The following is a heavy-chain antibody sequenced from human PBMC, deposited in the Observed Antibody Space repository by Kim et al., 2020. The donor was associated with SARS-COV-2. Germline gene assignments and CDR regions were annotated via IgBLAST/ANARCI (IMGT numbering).Heavy chain of an antibody. D-gene: IGHD1-20*01. CDR2: GIA. V-gene: IGHV1-69*04. J-gene: IGHJ5*02. Sequence: GIANYAQKFQGRVTITADKSTSTAYMELSSLRSEDTAVYYCARDGITGSSWGQGTLVTVSS. CDR3: ARDGITGSS.